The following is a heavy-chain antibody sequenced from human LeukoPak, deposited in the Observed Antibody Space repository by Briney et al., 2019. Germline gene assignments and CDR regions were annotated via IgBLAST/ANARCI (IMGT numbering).Heavy chain of an antibody. CDR2: IKQEGSEK. V-gene: IGHV3-7*04. Sequence: GALRLSCAASEFTFSNYAMSWVRQAPGKGLEWVANIKQEGSEKYYVDSVKGRFTISRDNAKNSPYLQVNSLRAEDTAVYYCARAYDNSGYYTDAFDIWGQGTMVTVSS. CDR3: ARAYDNSGYYTDAFDI. J-gene: IGHJ3*02. D-gene: IGHD3-22*01. CDR1: EFTFSNYA.